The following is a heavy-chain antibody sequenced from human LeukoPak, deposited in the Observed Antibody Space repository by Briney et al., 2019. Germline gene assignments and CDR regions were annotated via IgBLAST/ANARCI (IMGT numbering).Heavy chain of an antibody. V-gene: IGHV4-39*07. Sequence: SGTLSLTCTVSGGSISSSSYYWGWIRQPPGKGLEWIGSIYYSGSTYYNPSLKSRVTISVDTSKNQFSLKLSSVTAADTAVYYCARAARYVWGGYYFDYWGQGTLVTVSS. CDR1: GGSISSSSYY. CDR3: ARAARYVWGGYYFDY. J-gene: IGHJ4*02. D-gene: IGHD3-16*01. CDR2: IYYSGST.